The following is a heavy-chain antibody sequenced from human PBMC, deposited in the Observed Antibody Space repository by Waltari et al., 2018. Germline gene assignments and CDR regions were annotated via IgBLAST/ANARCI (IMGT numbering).Heavy chain of an antibody. CDR1: GSSFSTYV. Sequence: EVPLLDSGGGLVQRGGSLTLSCAASGSSFSTYVMNWVRQAPGKGLEWVSSISDAGGIINYADSVKGRFTISRDNSKNTLYLQMNSLRVDDTAVYYGARGSGVDSWGQGTLVTISS. D-gene: IGHD7-27*01. V-gene: IGHV3-23*01. J-gene: IGHJ4*02. CDR2: ISDAGGII. CDR3: ARGSGVDS.